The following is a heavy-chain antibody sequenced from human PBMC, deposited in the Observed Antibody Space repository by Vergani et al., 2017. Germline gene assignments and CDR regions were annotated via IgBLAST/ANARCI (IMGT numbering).Heavy chain of an antibody. Sequence: EVQLVESGGGVVRPGGSLRLSCAASGFTFDDYGMSWVRQAPGKGLEWVSGINCNGGSTGYADSVKGRFTISRDKAKNSLYLQMNSLRVDDTALYYCARGGGYSGYDSFDYWSGGTLVTGSS. D-gene: IGHD5-12*01. J-gene: IGHJ4*02. V-gene: IGHV3-20*04. CDR3: ARGGGYSGYDSFDY. CDR1: GFTFDDYG. CDR2: INCNGGST.